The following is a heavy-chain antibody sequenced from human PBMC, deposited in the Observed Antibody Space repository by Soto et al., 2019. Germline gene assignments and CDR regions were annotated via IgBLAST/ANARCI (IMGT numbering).Heavy chain of an antibody. J-gene: IGHJ6*02. CDR3: ARTQDPGIAAAATYYYYGMDV. D-gene: IGHD6-13*01. CDR1: GGSISSYY. V-gene: IGHV4-59*01. Sequence: SETLSLTCTVSGGSISSYYWSWIRQPSGKGLEWIGYIYYSGNTNYNPSLKSRVTISLDTSKNQFSLRLSSVTAADTAVYYCARTQDPGIAAAATYYYYGMDVWGQGTTVTVS. CDR2: IYYSGNT.